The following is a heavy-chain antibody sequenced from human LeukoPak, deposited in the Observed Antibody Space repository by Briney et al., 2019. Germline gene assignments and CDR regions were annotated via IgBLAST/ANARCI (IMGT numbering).Heavy chain of an antibody. CDR1: GFTFSSYG. D-gene: IGHD3-10*01. V-gene: IGHV3-23*01. Sequence: GRSLGLSCAASGFTFSSYGMSWVRQAPGKGLEWVSAISGSGGSTYYADSVKGRFTISRDNSKNTLYLQMNSLRAEDTAVYYCAKADYYGSGSNDVWGKGTTVTISS. CDR3: AKADYYGSGSNDV. J-gene: IGHJ6*04. CDR2: ISGSGGST.